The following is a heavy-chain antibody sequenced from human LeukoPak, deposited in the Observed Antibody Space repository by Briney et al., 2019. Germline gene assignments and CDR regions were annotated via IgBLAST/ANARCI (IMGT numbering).Heavy chain of an antibody. CDR1: GGSISSYY. CDR2: IYYSGST. Sequence: PSETLSLTCTVSGGSISSYYWSWIRQPPGKGLDWIGYIYYSGSTNYNPSLKSRVTISVDTSKNQFSLKLTSVTAADTAVYYCARGVPEYYDFWSGYFYYFDYWGQGTLVTVSS. V-gene: IGHV4-59*01. J-gene: IGHJ4*02. D-gene: IGHD3-3*01. CDR3: ARGVPEYYDFWSGYFYYFDY.